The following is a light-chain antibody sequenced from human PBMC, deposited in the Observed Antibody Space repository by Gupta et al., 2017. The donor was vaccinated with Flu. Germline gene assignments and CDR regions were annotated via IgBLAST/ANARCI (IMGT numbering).Light chain of an antibody. CDR3: QQSQSSLLT. CDR2: VAS. Sequence: PSSLSASVGDRVTITCRTSEIINTYLNWYQQKPGKAPKLLIYVASHLQSGVPPRFSGSGSGTDFTLTISNIQLEDFATYYCQQSQSSLLTFGGGTKVEI. CDR1: EIINTY. V-gene: IGKV1-39*01. J-gene: IGKJ4*01.